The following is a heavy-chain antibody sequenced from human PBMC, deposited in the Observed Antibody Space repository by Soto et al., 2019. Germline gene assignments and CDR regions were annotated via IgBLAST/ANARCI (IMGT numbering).Heavy chain of an antibody. D-gene: IGHD6-19*01. Sequence: QVQLVQSGAEVKKPGASVKVSCKASGYTFTTYGISWVRQAPGQGLEWMGWINGYNGNTNYAQKLQGRVTMTTDTPTSTAYMELRSLRSDATAVYYCARDPVAGTYFAYWGQGTLVTVSS. J-gene: IGHJ4*02. V-gene: IGHV1-18*01. CDR3: ARDPVAGTYFAY. CDR1: GYTFTTYG. CDR2: INGYNGNT.